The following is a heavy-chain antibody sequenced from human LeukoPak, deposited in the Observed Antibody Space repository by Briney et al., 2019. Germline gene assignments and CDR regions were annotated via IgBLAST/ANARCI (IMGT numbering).Heavy chain of an antibody. D-gene: IGHD6-6*01. J-gene: IGHJ4*02. CDR3: ARVNIAARPPGSFDY. CDR2: IYYSGST. V-gene: IGHV4-31*03. CDR1: GGSISSGGYY. Sequence: SETLSPTCTVSGGSISSGGYYWSWIRQHPGTGLEWIGYIYYSGSTYYNPSLKGRVTISVDTSKNQFSLKLSSVTAADTAVYYCARVNIAARPPGSFDYWGQGTLVTVSS.